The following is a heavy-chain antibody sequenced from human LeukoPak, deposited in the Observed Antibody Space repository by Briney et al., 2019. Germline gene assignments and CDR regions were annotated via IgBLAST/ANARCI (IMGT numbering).Heavy chain of an antibody. D-gene: IGHD1-26*01. V-gene: IGHV4-39*01. J-gene: IGHJ4*02. Sequence: SETLSLTCTVSGGSISSSNYYWGWIRQPPGKGLEWIGSIYYSGSTYYNPSLKSRVTISVDTSKNQFSLKLSSVTAADTVVYYCARQRKGTVGATSLDYWSQGTLVTVSS. CDR2: IYYSGST. CDR1: GGSISSSNYY. CDR3: ARQRKGTVGATSLDY.